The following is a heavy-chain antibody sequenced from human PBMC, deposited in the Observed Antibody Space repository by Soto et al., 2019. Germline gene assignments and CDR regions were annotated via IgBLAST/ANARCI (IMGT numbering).Heavy chain of an antibody. D-gene: IGHD3-9*01. V-gene: IGHV3-48*02. Sequence: EVQLVESGGGLVQPGGSLRLSCAASGFTFSSYSMNWVRQAPGKGLEWVSYISSSSSTIYYAGSVKGRFTISRYNDKNSLDLHTNSLSDEDTAVYYCAREGDGYYDIFTDYYTVLDYFDYWGQGTLVTFSS. CDR2: ISSSSSTI. CDR1: GFTFSSYS. CDR3: AREGDGYYDIFTDYYTVLDYFDY. J-gene: IGHJ4*02.